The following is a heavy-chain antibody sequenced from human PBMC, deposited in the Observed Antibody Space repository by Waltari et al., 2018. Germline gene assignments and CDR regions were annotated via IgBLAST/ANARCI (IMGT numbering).Heavy chain of an antibody. V-gene: IGHV3-74*01. CDR1: GFTFSNYW. Sequence: EVQLVESGGGLVQPGGSLRLSCAASGFTFSNYWMHWVRQAPGKGLVWVLSIKSDGRGTSYADSVKGRFTISRDNAKNTLYLQMNSLRADDTAVYYCATLTTTSSSYSPYSFWGQGTLVTVSS. CDR3: ATLTTTSSSYSPYSF. D-gene: IGHD3-22*01. CDR2: IKSDGRGT. J-gene: IGHJ4*02.